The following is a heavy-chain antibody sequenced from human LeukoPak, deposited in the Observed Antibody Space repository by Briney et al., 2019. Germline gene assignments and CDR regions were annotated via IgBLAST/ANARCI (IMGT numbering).Heavy chain of an antibody. CDR2: IYPGDSDT. D-gene: IGHD4-17*01. CDR1: GYNFTNYW. Sequence: GESLKISCKGSGYNFTNYWIGWVRQMPGKGLEWMGIIYPGDSDTRYSPSFQGQVTISADKSISTAYLQWSSLKASDTAMYYCARAYGDYSGTFDYWGQGTLVTVSS. J-gene: IGHJ4*02. CDR3: ARAYGDYSGTFDY. V-gene: IGHV5-51*01.